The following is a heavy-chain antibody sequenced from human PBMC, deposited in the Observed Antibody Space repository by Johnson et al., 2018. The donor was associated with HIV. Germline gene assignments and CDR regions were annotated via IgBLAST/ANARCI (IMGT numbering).Heavy chain of an antibody. J-gene: IGHJ3*02. V-gene: IGHV3-49*04. CDR1: GFTFRKFA. CDR3: AKDIASGYTNGGTLDI. Sequence: VQLVESGGGLIQPGRSLRLSCTGSGFTFRKFAMGWVRRAPGKGLEWIGFITSTADGGTTQYAASVRGRFTISRDDSKSIAYLQMNSLRPEDTGLYYCAKDIASGYTNGGTLDIWGQGTMVTVSS. CDR2: ITSTADGGTT. D-gene: IGHD6-19*01.